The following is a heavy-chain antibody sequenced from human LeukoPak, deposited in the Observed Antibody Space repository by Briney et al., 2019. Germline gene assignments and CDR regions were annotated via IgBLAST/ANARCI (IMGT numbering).Heavy chain of an antibody. CDR2: ISSSSSYI. J-gene: IGHJ6*03. CDR1: GFTFSSYS. Sequence: GGSLRLSCAASGFTFSSYSMNWVRQAPGKGLEWVSSISSSSSYIYYTDSVKGRFTISRDNAKNSLYLQMNSLRAEDTAVYYCARFYRALGVHYYYYMDVWGKGTTVTVSS. D-gene: IGHD2/OR15-2a*01. V-gene: IGHV3-21*01. CDR3: ARFYRALGVHYYYYMDV.